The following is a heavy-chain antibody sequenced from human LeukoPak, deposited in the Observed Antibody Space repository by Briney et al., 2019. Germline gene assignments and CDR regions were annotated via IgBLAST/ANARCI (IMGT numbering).Heavy chain of an antibody. D-gene: IGHD2-2*02. J-gene: IGHJ4*02. V-gene: IGHV3-23*01. CDR1: GFTFSSYS. CDR3: AKDTGRYCSSTSCYTDY. CDR2: ISGSGGST. Sequence: GGSLRLSCAASGFTFSSYSMNWVRQAPGKGLEWVSAISGSGGSTYYADSVKGRFTISRDNSKNTLYLQMNSLRAEDTAVYYCAKDTGRYCSSTSCYTDYWGQGTLVTVSS.